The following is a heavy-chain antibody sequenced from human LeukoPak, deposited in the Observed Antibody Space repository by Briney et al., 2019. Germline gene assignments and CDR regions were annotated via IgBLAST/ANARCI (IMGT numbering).Heavy chain of an antibody. D-gene: IGHD1-26*01. CDR1: GGSISSYY. Sequence: PSETLSLTCTVSGGSISSYYWSWIRQPPGKGLEWIGYIYYSGSTNYNPSLKSRVTISVDTSKNQFSLKLSSVTAADTAVYYCAREHPCIVGATDYFDYWGQGTLVTVSS. V-gene: IGHV4-59*01. J-gene: IGHJ4*02. CDR2: IYYSGST. CDR3: AREHPCIVGATDYFDY.